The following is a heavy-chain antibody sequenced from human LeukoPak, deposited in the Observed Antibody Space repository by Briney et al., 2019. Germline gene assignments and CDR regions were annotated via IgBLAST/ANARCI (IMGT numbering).Heavy chain of an antibody. CDR1: GFTFDDYA. Sequence: GGSLRLSCAASGFTFDDYAMHWVRQAPGKGLEWVSGISWNSGSIGYADSVKGRFTISRDNAKNSLYLQMNSLRAEDTALYYCAKDSLHNYYGSGSLDYWGQGTLVTVSS. CDR2: ISWNSGSI. CDR3: AKDSLHNYYGSGSLDY. J-gene: IGHJ4*02. V-gene: IGHV3-9*01. D-gene: IGHD3-10*01.